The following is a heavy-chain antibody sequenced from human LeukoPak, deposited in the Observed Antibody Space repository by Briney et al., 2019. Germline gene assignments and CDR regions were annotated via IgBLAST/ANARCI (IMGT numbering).Heavy chain of an antibody. D-gene: IGHD3-22*01. CDR1: GGTFSSYA. Sequence: ASVKVSCKASGGTFSSYAISWVRQAPGQGLEWMGGIIPIFDTANYAQKFQGRVTITADESTSTAYMELSSLRSEDTAVYYCARSYYDSSGYYYDFDYWGQGTLVTVSS. CDR2: IIPIFDTA. CDR3: ARSYYDSSGYYYDFDY. V-gene: IGHV1-69*13. J-gene: IGHJ4*02.